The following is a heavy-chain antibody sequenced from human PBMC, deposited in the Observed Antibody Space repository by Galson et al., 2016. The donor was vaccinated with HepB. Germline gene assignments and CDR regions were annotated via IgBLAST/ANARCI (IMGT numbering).Heavy chain of an antibody. CDR1: GLSLSTSGVG. CDR3: AHRPDVGSNIYFFDY. Sequence: PALVKPTQTLTLTCTFSGLSLSTSGVGLGWIRQSPGKALEWLALIFWDDEKRYSPSLKTRLTITKDTSKNQVVLTMTNMDPVDTATYYCAHRPDVGSNIYFFDYWGQGTLVIVSS. J-gene: IGHJ4*02. D-gene: IGHD5-24*01. V-gene: IGHV2-5*02. CDR2: IFWDDEK.